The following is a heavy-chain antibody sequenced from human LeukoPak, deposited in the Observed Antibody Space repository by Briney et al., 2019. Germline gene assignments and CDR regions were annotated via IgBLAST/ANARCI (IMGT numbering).Heavy chain of an antibody. J-gene: IGHJ3*02. CDR3: ARHKPFPSRHAFDI. CDR2: IYTSGST. CDR1: GGSISSYY. V-gene: IGHV4-4*07. Sequence: SETLSLTCTVSGGSISSYYWGWIRQPAGKGLEWIGRIYTSGSTNYNPSLKSRVTISVDTSKNQFSLKLSSVTAADTAVYYCARHKPFPSRHAFDIWGQGTMVTVSS.